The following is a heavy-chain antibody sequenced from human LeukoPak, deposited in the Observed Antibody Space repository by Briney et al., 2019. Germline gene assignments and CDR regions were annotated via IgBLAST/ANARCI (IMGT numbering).Heavy chain of an antibody. J-gene: IGHJ4*01. CDR1: GFSFSKYG. CDR3: ARDGFTGPRTAYLDH. CDR2: IWYDGHNK. D-gene: IGHD2-8*02. Sequence: GGSLRLSCVASGFSFSKYGMHWVRQAPGKGLQWLAIIWYDGHNKYYADSVKGRFTISRDNSKNTLFLEMNDLKAEDTAVYYCARDGFTGPRTAYLDHWGQGTLVTVSS. V-gene: IGHV3-33*01.